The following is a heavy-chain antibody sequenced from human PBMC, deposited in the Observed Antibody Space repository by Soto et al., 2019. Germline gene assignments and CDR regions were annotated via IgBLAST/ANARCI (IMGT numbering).Heavy chain of an antibody. D-gene: IGHD3-22*01. CDR2: IYYSGST. J-gene: IGHJ4*02. V-gene: IGHV4-59*08. Sequence: QVQLQESGPGLVKPSETLSLTCTVSGGSISSYYWSWIRQPPGKGLEWIGYIYYSGSTNYNPSLNGRVTISVETSKNQFSLKLSSVTAADTAVYYCGGYDSSGYYYGAFDYWGQGTLVTVSS. CDR1: GGSISSYY. CDR3: GGYDSSGYYYGAFDY.